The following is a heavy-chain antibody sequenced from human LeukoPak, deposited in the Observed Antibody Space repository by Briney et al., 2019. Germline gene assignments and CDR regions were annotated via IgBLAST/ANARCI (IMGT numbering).Heavy chain of an antibody. CDR3: AKDLGWGFDY. Sequence: GGSLRLSCAASGFTFSSYAMTWVRQAPGEGLEWVSAITDTGGDTYYADSVKGRFTISRDNSKNTLFLQMNSLRVEDTAVYYCAKDLGWGFDYWGQGTLVTVSS. V-gene: IGHV3-23*01. J-gene: IGHJ4*02. D-gene: IGHD6-19*01. CDR1: GFTFSSYA. CDR2: ITDTGGDT.